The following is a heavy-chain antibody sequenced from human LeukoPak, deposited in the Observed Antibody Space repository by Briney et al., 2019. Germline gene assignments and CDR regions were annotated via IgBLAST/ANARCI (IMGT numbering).Heavy chain of an antibody. CDR1: GFTFSGSA. V-gene: IGHV3-73*01. CDR2: IRSKANSYAT. D-gene: IGHD3-10*01. CDR3: TRPTRGYYYGSGSLWVELDYYYYMDV. J-gene: IGHJ6*03. Sequence: GGSLRLSCAASGFTFSGSAMHWVRQASGKGLEWVGRIRSKANSYATAYAASVKGRFTISRDDSKNTAYLQMNSLKTEDTAVYYCTRPTRGYYYGSGSLWVELDYYYYMDVWGKGTTVTVSS.